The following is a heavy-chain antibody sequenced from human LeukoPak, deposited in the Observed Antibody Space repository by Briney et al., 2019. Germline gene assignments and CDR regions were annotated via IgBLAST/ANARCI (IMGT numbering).Heavy chain of an antibody. J-gene: IGHJ3*02. CDR2: IFPGGNT. CDR1: GGSVSSGTYY. D-gene: IGHD5-24*01. Sequence: SQTLSLTCTVSGGSVSSGTYYWNWMWQPAGKGLEWIGRIFPGGNTYFNPSLKSRVAISVDSSKNQFSLTLSSVTAADTAVYYCARNRDAYFLNAFDIWGQGTMVTVSS. CDR3: ARNRDAYFLNAFDI. V-gene: IGHV4-61*02.